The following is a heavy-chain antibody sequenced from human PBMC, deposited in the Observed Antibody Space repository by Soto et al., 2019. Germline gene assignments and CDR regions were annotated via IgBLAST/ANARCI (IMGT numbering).Heavy chain of an antibody. Sequence: PGGSLRLSCAASGFTFSSYAMSWVRLAPGKGLEWVSVAGPSGSSTYYADSVRGRFTISRDNSKNTLYLQMNSLRAADTALYFCARTYYYDSTGYSRTFDYWGQGT. CDR1: GFTFSSYA. CDR2: AGPSGSST. CDR3: ARTYYYDSTGYSRTFDY. D-gene: IGHD3-22*01. J-gene: IGHJ4*02. V-gene: IGHV3-23*01.